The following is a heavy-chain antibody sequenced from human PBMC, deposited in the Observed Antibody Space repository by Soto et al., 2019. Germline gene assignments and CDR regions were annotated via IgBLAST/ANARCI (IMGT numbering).Heavy chain of an antibody. CDR3: AKDGEHGDYEEPHFDY. J-gene: IGHJ4*02. D-gene: IGHD4-17*01. CDR2: ISYDGSNK. V-gene: IGHV3-30*18. CDR1: GFTFSSYG. Sequence: QMQLVECGGGVVQPGRSLRLSCAASGFTFSSYGMHWVRQAPGKGLEWVAVISYDGSNKYYADSVKGRFTISRDNSKNTLYLQMNSLRAEDTAVYYCAKDGEHGDYEEPHFDYWGQGTLVTVSS.